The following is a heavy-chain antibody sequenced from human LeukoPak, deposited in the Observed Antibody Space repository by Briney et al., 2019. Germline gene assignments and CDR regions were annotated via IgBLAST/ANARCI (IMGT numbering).Heavy chain of an antibody. Sequence: SETLSLTCTVSGGSISSSYYWGWIRQPPGRGLEWIGSIYYSGSTYYNPSLKSRVTISVDTSKNQFSLKLSSETAAVTAVYYCARHWSIVGATSWYFDYWGQGTLVTVSS. J-gene: IGHJ4*02. V-gene: IGHV4-39*01. D-gene: IGHD1-26*01. CDR2: IYYSGST. CDR3: ARHWSIVGATSWYFDY. CDR1: GGSISSSYY.